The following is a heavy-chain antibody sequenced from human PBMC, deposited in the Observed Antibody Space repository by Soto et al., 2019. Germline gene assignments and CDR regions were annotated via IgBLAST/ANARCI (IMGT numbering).Heavy chain of an antibody. CDR3: GRARTYYDFWSDV. CDR1: GYTFTSYY. J-gene: IGHJ6*02. Sequence: ASVKVSCKASGYTFTSYYIHGVRQAPGQGREWMGIINPSGGTTSYAQKFQGRVTMTRDTSTSTVYMELSNLRSEGTAVYYCGRARTYYDFWSDVWGQGTTVTVSS. CDR2: INPSGGTT. V-gene: IGHV1-46*01. D-gene: IGHD3-3*01.